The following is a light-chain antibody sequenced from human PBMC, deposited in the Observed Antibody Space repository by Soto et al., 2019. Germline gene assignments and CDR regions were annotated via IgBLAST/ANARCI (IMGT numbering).Light chain of an antibody. J-gene: IGKJ1*01. Sequence: DIQMTQSPSSLSASVGDRVTITCRASQSISSYLNWYQRKPGKAPNLLIYTTSNLQSGVPSRFSGSGSGTDFTLTISSLQPEDFATYFCQQSYSTPWTFGQGTKVEIK. CDR2: TTS. CDR1: QSISSY. V-gene: IGKV1-39*01. CDR3: QQSYSTPWT.